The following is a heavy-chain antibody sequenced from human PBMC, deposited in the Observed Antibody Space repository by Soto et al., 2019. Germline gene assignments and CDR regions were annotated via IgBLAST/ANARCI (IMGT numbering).Heavy chain of an antibody. Sequence: QVQLVESGGGVVQPGRSLRLSCAASGFTFNSYGMHWVRQAPGKALEWVALISYDGSNKYYADSVKGRFTISRDNSKNTLYLQMNSLRAEDTAVYYCAKVLGQGTITDYWGQGTLVTVSS. D-gene: IGHD3-10*01. J-gene: IGHJ4*02. CDR3: AKVLGQGTITDY. CDR1: GFTFNSYG. V-gene: IGHV3-30*18. CDR2: ISYDGSNK.